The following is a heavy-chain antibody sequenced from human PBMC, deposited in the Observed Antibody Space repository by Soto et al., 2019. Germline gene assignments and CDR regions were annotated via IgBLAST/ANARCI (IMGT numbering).Heavy chain of an antibody. CDR2: IYSGGST. J-gene: IGHJ6*02. CDR1: GFTVSSNY. V-gene: IGHV3-53*01. CDR3: ARDIAVEMATRNYYYGMDV. Sequence: GGSLRLSCAASGFTVSSNYMSWVRQAPGKGLEWVSVIYSGGSTYYADSVKGRFTISRDNSKNTLYLQMNSLRAEDTAVYYCARDIAVEMATRNYYYGMDVWGQGTTVTVSS. D-gene: IGHD5-12*01.